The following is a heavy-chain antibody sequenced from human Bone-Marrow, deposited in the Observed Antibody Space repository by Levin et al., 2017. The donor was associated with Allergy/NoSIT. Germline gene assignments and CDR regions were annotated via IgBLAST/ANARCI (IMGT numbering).Heavy chain of an antibody. J-gene: IGHJ6*03. CDR3: AKFGDCMGRLRFLEWLLRPTEDYYMDV. V-gene: IGHV3-23*01. D-gene: IGHD3-3*01. Sequence: PGGSLRLSCAASGFTFSSYAMSWVRQAPGKGLEWVSAISGSGGSTYYADSVKGRFTISRDNSKNTLYLQMNSLRAEDTAVYYCAKFGDCMGRLRFLEWLLRPTEDYYMDVWGKGTTVTVSS. CDR1: GFTFSSYA. CDR2: ISGSGGST.